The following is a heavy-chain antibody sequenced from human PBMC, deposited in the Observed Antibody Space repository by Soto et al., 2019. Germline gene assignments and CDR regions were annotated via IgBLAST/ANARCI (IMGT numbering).Heavy chain of an antibody. Sequence: GGSLRLSCAASGFTFSSYAMHWVRQAPGKGLEWVAVISYDGSNKYYADSVKGRFTISRDNSKNTLYLQMNSLRAEDTAVYYCARDRGVAVAGTSFSAPWFDPWGQGTLVTVSS. CDR3: ARDRGVAVAGTSFSAPWFDP. CDR1: GFTFSSYA. D-gene: IGHD6-19*01. CDR2: ISYDGSNK. J-gene: IGHJ5*02. V-gene: IGHV3-30-3*01.